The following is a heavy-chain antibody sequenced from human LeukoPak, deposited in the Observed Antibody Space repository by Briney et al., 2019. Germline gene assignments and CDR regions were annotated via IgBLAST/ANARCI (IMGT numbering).Heavy chain of an antibody. J-gene: IGHJ4*02. D-gene: IGHD6-19*01. CDR1: GASISSDHMY. Sequence: SETLSLNCSVSGASISSDHMYWGWIRQSPGKGLEWIGTVFFTGRTFYNPSLKSRVSISVDTSKRHFSLRLPSVTAADTAVYYCARVRCADGWFYDFDSWGLGTRVTVSS. CDR3: ARVRCADGWFYDFDS. CDR2: VFFTGRT. V-gene: IGHV4-39*02.